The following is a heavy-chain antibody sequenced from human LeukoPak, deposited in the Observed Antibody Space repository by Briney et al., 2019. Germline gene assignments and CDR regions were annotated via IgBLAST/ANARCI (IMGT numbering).Heavy chain of an antibody. J-gene: IGHJ5*02. CDR3: AKDRPLKGGFDP. CDR2: IRSNGINT. V-gene: IGHV3-30*02. Sequence: PGGSLRLSCEVSGFSLTTYGMLWVGQAPGKGLEWVAFIRSNGINTYYGDSVKGRFTISRDISKSTLYLQMNSLTTDDTALYFCAKDRPLKGGFDPWGQGSLVIVSS. CDR1: GFSLTTYG. D-gene: IGHD3-16*01.